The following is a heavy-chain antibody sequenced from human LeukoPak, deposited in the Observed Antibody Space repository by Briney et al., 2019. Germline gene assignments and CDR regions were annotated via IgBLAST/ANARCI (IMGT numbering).Heavy chain of an antibody. J-gene: IGHJ4*02. CDR3: ARAASYYYNNRPYLFDS. CDR2: IGAFGDT. CDR1: GFAFSSYD. V-gene: IGHV3-13*01. D-gene: IGHD3-10*01. Sequence: PGGSLRLSCAASGFAFSSYDMHWVRQASGKGLEWVSGIGAFGDTYYGVAVRGRFTISRDKAKNSLYLQMNSLGAGDTAVYFCARAASYYYNNRPYLFDSWGQGTLVAVSS.